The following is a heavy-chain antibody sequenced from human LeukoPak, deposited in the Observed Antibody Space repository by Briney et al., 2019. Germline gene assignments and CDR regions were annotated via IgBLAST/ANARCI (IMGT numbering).Heavy chain of an antibody. CDR3: ARDYYDSSGYYFDY. D-gene: IGHD3-22*01. CDR1: GGTFSSYA. CDR2: IIPIFGTA. V-gene: IGHV1-69*13. Sequence: SVKVSCKASGGTFSSYAISWVRQASGQGLEWMGGIIPIFGTANYAQKFQGRVTITADESTSTAYMELRSLRSDDTAVYYCARDYYDSSGYYFDYWGQGTLVTVSS. J-gene: IGHJ4*02.